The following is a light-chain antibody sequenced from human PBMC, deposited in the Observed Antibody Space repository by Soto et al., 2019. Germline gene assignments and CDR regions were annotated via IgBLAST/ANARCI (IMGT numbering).Light chain of an antibody. J-gene: IGKJ1*01. CDR1: QSVSSN. CDR2: GAS. Sequence: EIVSTQSPATLSVSPGERATLSCRASQSVSSNLACYQQKPGHAPRLLIYGASTRATGIPARFSGSGSGTEFTLTISSLQSADFAVYYCLKYGTSPGWTFGPGTKVDIK. CDR3: LKYGTSPGWT. V-gene: IGKV3-15*01.